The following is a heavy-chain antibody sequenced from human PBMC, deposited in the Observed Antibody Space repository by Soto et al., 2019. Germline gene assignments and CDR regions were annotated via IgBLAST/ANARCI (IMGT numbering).Heavy chain of an antibody. Sequence: QVQLVQSGAEVKKPGASVKVSCKASGYTFTSYYMHWVRQAPGQGLEWMGIINPSGGSTSYAQKFQGRVTITRDTSTSTVYMELSSLRSEDTAVYYCARDSYYGSGSYPNYYYYYYMDVWGKGTTVTVSS. V-gene: IGHV1-46*03. CDR2: INPSGGST. CDR3: ARDSYYGSGSYPNYYYYYYMDV. CDR1: GYTFTSYY. D-gene: IGHD3-10*01. J-gene: IGHJ6*03.